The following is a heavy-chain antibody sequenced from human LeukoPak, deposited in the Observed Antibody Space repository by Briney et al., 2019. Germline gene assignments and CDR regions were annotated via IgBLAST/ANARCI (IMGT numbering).Heavy chain of an antibody. V-gene: IGHV4-4*07. J-gene: IGHJ4*02. CDR2: IFTSGST. CDR3: ARDQGDYFDY. CDR1: GVSLNNYY. Sequence: SETLSLTCAVSGVSLNNYYWSWIRQPAGKGLEWIGRIFTSGSTNYNASLKSRVTISVDTSKNQFSLKLRSMTAADTAVYYCARDQGDYFDYWGQGTLVTVS.